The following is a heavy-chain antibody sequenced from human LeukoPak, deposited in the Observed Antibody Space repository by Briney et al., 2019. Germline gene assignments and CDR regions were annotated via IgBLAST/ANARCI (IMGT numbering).Heavy chain of an antibody. J-gene: IGHJ4*02. CDR3: VRYFDWPRPFDY. V-gene: IGHV1-18*04. D-gene: IGHD3-9*01. CDR1: GYTFTSYG. Sequence: GASVKVSCKASGYTFTSYGISWVRQAPGQGLEWMRWISAYNGNANYAQNLQGRVTMTTDTSTSTAYMELRSLRSDDTAVYYCVRYFDWPRPFDYWGQGTLVTVSS. CDR2: ISAYNGNA.